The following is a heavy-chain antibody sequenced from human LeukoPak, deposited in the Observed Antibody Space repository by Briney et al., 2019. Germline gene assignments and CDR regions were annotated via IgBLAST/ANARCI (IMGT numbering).Heavy chain of an antibody. J-gene: IGHJ4*02. D-gene: IGHD2-15*01. CDR3: ARPHCSGGSCYEVDY. CDR2: INVYNGNT. Sequence: ASVTVSCKASGYTFTSYEISWVRQAPGQGLEWMGWINVYNGNTNYGQNLQRRVTMTTDTTTSTAYMELRSLRSDDTAVYYCARPHCSGGSCYEVDYWGQGTLVIVSS. CDR1: GYTFTSYE. V-gene: IGHV1-18*01.